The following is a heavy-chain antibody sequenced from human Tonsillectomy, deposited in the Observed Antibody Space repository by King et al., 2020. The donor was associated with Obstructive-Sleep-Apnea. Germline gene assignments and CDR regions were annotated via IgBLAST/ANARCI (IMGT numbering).Heavy chain of an antibody. CDR1: GFTFSSYG. J-gene: IGHJ4*02. CDR3: AKVHYYGSGSYSDY. D-gene: IGHD3-10*01. V-gene: IGHV3-30*18. Sequence: VQLVESGGGVVQPGRSLRLSCAASGFTFSSYGMYWVRQAPGKGLEWVAVISYDGSNKYYADSVTGRFTISRDNSKNTLYLQMNSLRVEDTAVYYCAKVHYYGSGSYSDYWGQGTLVTVSS. CDR2: ISYDGSNK.